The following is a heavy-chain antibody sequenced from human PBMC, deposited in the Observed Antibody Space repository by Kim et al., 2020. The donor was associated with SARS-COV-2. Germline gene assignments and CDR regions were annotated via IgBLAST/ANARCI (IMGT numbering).Heavy chain of an antibody. J-gene: IGHJ4*02. CDR3: ARDALTGTTAY. Sequence: ANYAQKFQGRVTITADESTSTAYMELSSLRSEDTAVYYCARDALTGTTAYWGQGTLVTVSS. V-gene: IGHV1-69*01. D-gene: IGHD1-7*01. CDR2: A.